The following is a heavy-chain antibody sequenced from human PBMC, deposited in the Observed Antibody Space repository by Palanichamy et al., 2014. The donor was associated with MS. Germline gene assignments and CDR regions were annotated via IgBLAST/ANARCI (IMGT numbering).Heavy chain of an antibody. CDR2: IRGDGRSM. CDR3: AREQDDSGRQTDSFDI. J-gene: IGHJ3*02. Sequence: EVQLVESGGGLVQPGGSLRLSCAASGFTFSSYWMHWVRQAPGKGLVWVSRIRGDGRSMNYAESVKDRFTISRDNAKSTMYLQMNSLRDEDMAVYYCAREQDDSGRQTDSFDIWGQGTMVTVSP. CDR1: GFTFSSYW. D-gene: IGHD3-10*01. V-gene: IGHV3-74*01.